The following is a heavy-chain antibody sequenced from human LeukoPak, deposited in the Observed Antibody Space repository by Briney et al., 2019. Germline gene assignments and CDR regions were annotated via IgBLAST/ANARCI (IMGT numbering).Heavy chain of an antibody. Sequence: GGSLRLSCAASGFTFSSYNINWVRQAPGKGLEWVSYISRSGSSIYYADSVKGRFTISRDNSKNTLYLQMNSLRAEDTAVYYCAKGATVRTSDYWGQGTLVTVSS. V-gene: IGHV3-48*01. D-gene: IGHD4-17*01. J-gene: IGHJ4*02. CDR2: ISRSGSSI. CDR3: AKGATVRTSDY. CDR1: GFTFSSYN.